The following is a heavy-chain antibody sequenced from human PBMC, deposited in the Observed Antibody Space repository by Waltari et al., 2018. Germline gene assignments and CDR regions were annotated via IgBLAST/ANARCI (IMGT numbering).Heavy chain of an antibody. CDR2: IYYSGST. Sequence: QVQLQESGPGLVKPSETLSLPCTVSGGSISSSYWTWNRPPPGKGREWIGYIYYSGSTNYNPSLKSRVTISVDTSKNQFSLKLSSVTAADTAVYYCARDRNVNDAFDIWGQGTMVTVSS. J-gene: IGHJ3*02. V-gene: IGHV4-59*01. D-gene: IGHD4-4*01. CDR1: GGSISSSY. CDR3: ARDRNVNDAFDI.